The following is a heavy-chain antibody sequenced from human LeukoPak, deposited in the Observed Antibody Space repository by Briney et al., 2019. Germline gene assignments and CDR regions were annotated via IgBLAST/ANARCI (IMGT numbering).Heavy chain of an antibody. D-gene: IGHD5-24*01. CDR1: GFTFSSHG. CDR3: ASLITLGWRWLQSQHPVSYFDY. CDR2: ISYDENNK. Sequence: PGGSLRLSCEASGFTFSSHGMHWVRQAPGKGLEWVAVISYDENNKYYADSVKGRFTISRDNSKNTLYLQMNSLRAEDTAVYYCASLITLGWRWLQSQHPVSYFDYWGQGTLVTVSS. V-gene: IGHV3-30*03. J-gene: IGHJ4*02.